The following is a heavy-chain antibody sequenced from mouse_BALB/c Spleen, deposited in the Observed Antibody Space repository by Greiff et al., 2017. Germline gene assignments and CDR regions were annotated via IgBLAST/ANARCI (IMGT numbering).Heavy chain of an antibody. CDR1: GFTFSSYG. CDR3: ARRGYRYDEGFAY. V-gene: IGHV5-6-3*01. CDR2: INSNGGST. D-gene: IGHD2-14*01. J-gene: IGHJ3*01. Sequence: EVKLVESGGGLVQPGGSLKLSCAASGFTFSSYGMSWVRQTPDKRLELVATINSNGGSTYYPDSVKGRFTISRDNAKNTLYLQMSSLKSEDTAMYYCARRGYRYDEGFAYWGQGTLVTVSA.